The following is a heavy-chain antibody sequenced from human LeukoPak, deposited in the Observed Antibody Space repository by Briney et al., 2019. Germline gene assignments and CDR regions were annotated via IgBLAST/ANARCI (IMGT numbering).Heavy chain of an antibody. J-gene: IGHJ4*02. V-gene: IGHV3-21*01. CDR2: ISSSSSYI. CDR1: GFTFSSYS. CDR3: ARKYDPFDY. Sequence: PGWSLRLSCAACGFTFSSYSTNWVRQAPGKGLDWVSSISSSSSYIYYADSVKGRFTISRDNAKNSLYLQMNNLRVEDTAVYYCARKYDPFDYWGQGTLVTVSS. D-gene: IGHD3-3*01.